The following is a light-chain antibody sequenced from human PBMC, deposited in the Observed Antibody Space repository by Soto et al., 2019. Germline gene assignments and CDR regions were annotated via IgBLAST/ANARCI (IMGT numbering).Light chain of an antibody. V-gene: IGKV1-39*01. CDR1: ENINTD. Sequence: DIQMTQSPSSLSASVEDRVTITCRASENINTDLNWFQQKPGTAPKLLIFAASGLQSWVPSRFSGSGSGTEFTLNISSLQPDGIANYFCQPSYSLPYPFGQGTKLEIK. CDR2: AAS. J-gene: IGKJ2*01. CDR3: QPSYSLPYP.